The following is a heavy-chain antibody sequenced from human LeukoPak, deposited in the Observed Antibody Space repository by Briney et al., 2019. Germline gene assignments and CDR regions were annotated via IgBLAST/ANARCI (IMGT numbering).Heavy chain of an antibody. J-gene: IGHJ2*01. V-gene: IGHV3-23*01. CDR1: GFTFSSYA. CDR2: ISGRGGTI. Sequence: GGSLRLSCAASGFTFSSYALSWVRQAPGKGLEWVSVISGRGGTIYYADSVKGRFTISRDNSKNTLHLQMNSLRAEDTAVYYCAKEAPGCGGDCFGYFDLWGRGTLVTVSS. D-gene: IGHD2-21*02. CDR3: AKEAPGCGGDCFGYFDL.